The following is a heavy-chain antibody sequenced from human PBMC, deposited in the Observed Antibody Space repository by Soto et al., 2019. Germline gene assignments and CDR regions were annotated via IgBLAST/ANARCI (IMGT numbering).Heavy chain of an antibody. V-gene: IGHV1-8*02. CDR2: MNPNSGNT. CDR1: GYTFTSYA. CDR3: ARTLYGDNVDY. J-gene: IGHJ4*02. D-gene: IGHD4-17*01. Sequence: ASVKVSCKASGYTFTSYAMKWGRQAPGQGLEWMGWMNPNSGNTGYAQKFQGRVTMTRNTSISTAYMELSSLRSEDTAVYYCARTLYGDNVDYWGQGTLVTVSS.